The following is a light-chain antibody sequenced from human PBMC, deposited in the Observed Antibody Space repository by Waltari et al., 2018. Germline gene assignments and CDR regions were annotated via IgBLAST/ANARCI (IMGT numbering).Light chain of an antibody. CDR3: GTWDSSLSGAV. CDR2: EKS. Sequence: QSVLTQPPSVSAAPGQRVTISCSGGSSNIGTNYVSWYRKFPGTAPKLLIYEKSERPSEIPGRFSGSKSGTSATLDITGLQAGDEADYYCGTWDSSLSGAVFGGGTHLTVL. CDR1: SSNIGTNY. V-gene: IGLV1-51*02. J-gene: IGLJ7*01.